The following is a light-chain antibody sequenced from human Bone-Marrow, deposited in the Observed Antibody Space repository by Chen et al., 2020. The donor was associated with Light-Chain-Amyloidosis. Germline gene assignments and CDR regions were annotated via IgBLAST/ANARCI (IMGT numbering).Light chain of an antibody. CDR3: QVWDRSSDRPV. CDR1: NIGSTS. J-gene: IGLJ3*02. Sequence: SYLLTQPSSVSVAPGPTATIACGGNNIGSTSVHWYQQTPGQAPLLVVYDDSDRPSGIPERLSGYNSGNTATLTISRVEAGDEADYYCQVWDRSSDRPVFGGGTKLTVL. CDR2: DDS. V-gene: IGLV3-21*02.